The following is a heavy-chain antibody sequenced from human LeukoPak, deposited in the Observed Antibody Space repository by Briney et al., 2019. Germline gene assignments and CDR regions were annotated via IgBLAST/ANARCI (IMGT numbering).Heavy chain of an antibody. CDR3: ARGPASRAYYYDSSGPYYFDC. Sequence: SETLSLTCTVSGGSISSYYWSWIRQPAGKGLEWIGRIYTSGSTNYNPSLKSRVTMSVDTSKNQFSLKLSSVTAADTAVYYCARGPASRAYYYDSSGPYYFDCWGQGTLVTVSS. D-gene: IGHD3-22*01. CDR2: IYTSGST. J-gene: IGHJ4*02. CDR1: GGSISSYY. V-gene: IGHV4-4*07.